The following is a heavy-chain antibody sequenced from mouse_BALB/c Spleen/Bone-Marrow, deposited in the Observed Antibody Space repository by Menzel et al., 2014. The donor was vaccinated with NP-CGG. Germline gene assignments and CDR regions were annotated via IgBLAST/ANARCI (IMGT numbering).Heavy chain of an antibody. CDR3: ARSGSSSGYFDY. J-gene: IGHJ2*01. D-gene: IGHD1-1*01. V-gene: IGHV5-17*02. CDR1: GFTFSSFG. CDR2: ISSGSSTI. Sequence: EVMLVESGGGLVQPRGSRKLSCAASGFTFSSFGMHWVRQAPEKGLEWVAYISSGSSTIYYADTVMGRFTISRDNPKNTLFLQMTSLRSEDTAMYYCARSGSSSGYFDYWGQGTTLTVSS.